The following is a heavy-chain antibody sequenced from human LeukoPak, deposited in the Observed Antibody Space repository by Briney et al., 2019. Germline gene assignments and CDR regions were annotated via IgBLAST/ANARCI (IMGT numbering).Heavy chain of an antibody. CDR3: ARDLGGSYPREDAFDI. Sequence: ASVKVSCKASGYTFTSYDINWVRQATGQGLEWMGWMNPNSGNTGYAQKFQGRVTMTRDTSISTAYMELSRLRSDDTAVYYCARDLGGSYPREDAFDIWGQGTMVTVSS. V-gene: IGHV1-8*01. D-gene: IGHD1-26*01. CDR1: GYTFTSYD. CDR2: MNPNSGNT. J-gene: IGHJ3*02.